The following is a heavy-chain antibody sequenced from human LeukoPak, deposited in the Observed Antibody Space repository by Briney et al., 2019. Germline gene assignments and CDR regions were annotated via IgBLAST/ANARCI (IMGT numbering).Heavy chain of an antibody. Sequence: GGSLRLSCAASGFPFSSYSMNWVRQAPGEGLEWVSYISSSRTTPYADSVKGRFTISRDNSKNTLYVQMNSLRVEDTAMYYCVAIAVAGQFYWGQGTLVTVSS. V-gene: IGHV3-48*01. CDR2: ISSSRTT. D-gene: IGHD6-19*01. J-gene: IGHJ4*02. CDR3: VAIAVAGQFY. CDR1: GFPFSSYS.